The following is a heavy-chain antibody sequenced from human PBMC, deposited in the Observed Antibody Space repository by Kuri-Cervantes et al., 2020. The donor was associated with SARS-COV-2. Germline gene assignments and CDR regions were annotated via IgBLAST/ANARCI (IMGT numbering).Heavy chain of an antibody. Sequence: SGPTLVKPPQTLTLTCTFSGFSLSTSGVGVSWIRQPPGKALEWLARIDWDDDKYYSTSLRTRLTISKDTSKNQVVLTMTNVDPVDTATYYCARVQATTVIADFWGQGTLVTVSS. CDR1: GFSLSTSGVG. D-gene: IGHD4-11*01. CDR3: ARVQATTVIADF. J-gene: IGHJ4*02. CDR2: IDWDDDK. V-gene: IGHV2-70*11.